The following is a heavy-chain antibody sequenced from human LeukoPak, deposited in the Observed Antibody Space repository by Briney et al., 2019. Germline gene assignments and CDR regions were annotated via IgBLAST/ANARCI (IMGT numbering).Heavy chain of an antibody. CDR1: GITLSSFY. D-gene: IGHD3-22*01. Sequence: PGGSLRLSCAASGITLSSFYMNLVRQAPGKGLEWVANINQDGSEKYYVDSVEGRFTISRDNAENVVYLQMNSLGAEDTAFYYCARDASGYYYTSGLIDYWGQGALVTVSS. J-gene: IGHJ4*02. CDR2: INQDGSEK. V-gene: IGHV3-7*01. CDR3: ARDASGYYYTSGLIDY.